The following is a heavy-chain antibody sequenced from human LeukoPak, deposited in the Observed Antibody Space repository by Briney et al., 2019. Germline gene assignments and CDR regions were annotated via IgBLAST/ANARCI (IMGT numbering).Heavy chain of an antibody. J-gene: IGHJ4*02. V-gene: IGHV1-18*01. CDR2: ISAYNGNT. D-gene: IGHD2-2*01. CDR1: GYTFTSYG. CDR3: ATGIAGCSSTSCYPDY. Sequence: ASVKVSCKASGYTFTSYGISWVRQAPGQGLEWMGWISAYNGNTNYAQKLQGRVTMTTDTSTSTAYMELRSLRSDDTAVYYCATGIAGCSSTSCYPDYWGQGTLATVSS.